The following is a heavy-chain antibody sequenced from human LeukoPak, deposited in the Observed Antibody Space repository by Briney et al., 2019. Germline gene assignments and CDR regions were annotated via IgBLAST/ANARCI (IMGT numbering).Heavy chain of an antibody. V-gene: IGHV1-69*13. J-gene: IGHJ6*03. D-gene: IGHD6-6*01. CDR2: IIPIFGTA. CDR1: GGTFSSYA. CDR3: ARGSKQLAYYYYYYMDV. Sequence: GASVKVSCKASGGTFSSYAISWVRQAPGQGLEWMGGIIPIFGTANYAQKFQGRVTITADESTSAAYMELSSLRSEDTAVYYCARGSKQLAYYYYYYMDVWGKGTTVTVSS.